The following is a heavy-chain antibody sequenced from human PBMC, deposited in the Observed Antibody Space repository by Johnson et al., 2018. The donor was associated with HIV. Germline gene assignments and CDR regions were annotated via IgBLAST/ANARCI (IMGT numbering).Heavy chain of an antibody. V-gene: IGHV3-30*04. D-gene: IGHD6-19*01. J-gene: IGHJ3*02. CDR2: ISSDGNNE. CDR1: GFTFSSYP. CDR3: ARGRDFSSGWEGGAFDI. Sequence: QVQLVESGGGVVQPGRSLRLSCAVSGFTFSSYPMHWVRQAPGKGLEWVAVISSDGNNEYYADSVKGRFTISRDNSKNTLYLQMNRLRVEDTAVYYCARGRDFSSGWEGGAFDIWGQGTVVTVSS.